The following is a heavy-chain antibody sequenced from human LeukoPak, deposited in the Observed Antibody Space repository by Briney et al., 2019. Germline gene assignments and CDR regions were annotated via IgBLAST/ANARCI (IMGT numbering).Heavy chain of an antibody. J-gene: IGHJ4*02. CDR3: AKDNSKYRVGAEFDY. CDR2: ISVSGGST. Sequence: GGFLRLSCAASGFTFSSYAMGWVRQAPGKGLEWVSTISVSGGSTYYAESVKGRFTISRDNSKNTLYLQMNSLRAEDTAVYYCAKDNSKYRVGAEFDYWGQGTLVTVSS. V-gene: IGHV3-23*01. CDR1: GFTFSSYA. D-gene: IGHD1-26*01.